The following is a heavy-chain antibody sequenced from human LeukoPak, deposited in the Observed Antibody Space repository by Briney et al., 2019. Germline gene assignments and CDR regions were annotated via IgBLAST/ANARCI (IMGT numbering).Heavy chain of an antibody. D-gene: IGHD4-17*01. CDR3: AKDRNYGDYEGY. Sequence: PGGSLRLSCAASGFTFSSYAMSWVRQAPGKGLEWVSAISGSGGSTYYADSVKGRLTISRDNSKNTLYLQMNSLRAEDAAVYYCAKDRNYGDYEGYWGQGTLVTVSS. J-gene: IGHJ4*02. V-gene: IGHV3-23*01. CDR1: GFTFSSYA. CDR2: ISGSGGST.